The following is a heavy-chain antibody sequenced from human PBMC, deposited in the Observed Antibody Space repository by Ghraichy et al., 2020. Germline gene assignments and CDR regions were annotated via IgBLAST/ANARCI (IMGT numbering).Heavy chain of an antibody. J-gene: IGHJ5*02. CDR2: ISGSGGST. V-gene: IGHV3-23*01. Sequence: GGSLRLSCAASGFTFSSYAMSWVRQAPGKGLEWVSAISGSGGSTYYADSVKGRFTISRDNSKNTLYLQMNSLRAEDTAVYYCAKALSSSWYYRGFDPWGQGTLVTVSS. CDR3: AKALSSSWYYRGFDP. D-gene: IGHD6-13*01. CDR1: GFTFSSYA.